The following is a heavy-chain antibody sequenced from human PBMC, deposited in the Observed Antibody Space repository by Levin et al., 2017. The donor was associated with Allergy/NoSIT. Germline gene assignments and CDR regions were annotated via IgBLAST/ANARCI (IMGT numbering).Heavy chain of an antibody. Sequence: GGSLRLSCAASGFTFSSHWMHWVRQAPGRGLEWVANINHDGSEKSYVDSVKGRFTISRDNAKNSLYLQMDSLRAEDTAVYYCAELSAVAGTSGYWGQGCLVTVSS. CDR2: INHDGSEK. CDR3: AELSAVAGTSGY. V-gene: IGHV3-7*01. D-gene: IGHD6-19*01. CDR1: GFTFSSHW. J-gene: IGHJ4*02.